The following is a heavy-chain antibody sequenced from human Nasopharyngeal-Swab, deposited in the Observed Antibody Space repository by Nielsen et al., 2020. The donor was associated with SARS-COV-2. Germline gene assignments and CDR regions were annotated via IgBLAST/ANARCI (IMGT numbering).Heavy chain of an antibody. D-gene: IGHD3/OR15-3a*01. CDR2: ISAYNGNK. CDR1: GYTFSSYG. CDR3: ARDGTGKARDAFDI. V-gene: IGHV1-18*01. J-gene: IGHJ3*02. Sequence: ASVKVSCKASGYTFSSYGISWVRQAPGQGLEWMGWISAYNGNKNYAQNLQGRVTMTTDTSTSTAYMELRSLRSDDTAVYYCARDGTGKARDAFDIWGQGTMVTVSS.